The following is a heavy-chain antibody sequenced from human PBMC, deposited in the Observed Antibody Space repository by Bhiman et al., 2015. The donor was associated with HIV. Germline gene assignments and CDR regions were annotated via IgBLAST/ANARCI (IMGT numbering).Heavy chain of an antibody. V-gene: IGHV3-21*01. J-gene: IGHJ6*03. D-gene: IGHD3-16*01. CDR3: AKEGAYYMDV. CDR1: GFTFSSYS. CDR2: ISSSSSYI. Sequence: EVQLVESGGGLVKPGGSLRLSCAASGFTFSSYSMNWVRQAPGRGLEWVSSISSSSSYIYYADSLKGRFTISRDTAKNTVHLQLSSLTPEDTAFYYCAKEGAYYMDVWGKGTTVIVSS.